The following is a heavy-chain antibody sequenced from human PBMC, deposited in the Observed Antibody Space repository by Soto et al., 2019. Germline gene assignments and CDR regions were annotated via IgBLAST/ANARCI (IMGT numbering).Heavy chain of an antibody. Sequence: ASVKVSCKASGYTFTSYYMHWVRQAPGQGLEWMGIINPSGGSTSYAQKFQGRVTMTRDTSTSTVYMELSSLRSEDTAVYYCARDMDGGFLRLGSSPYYYYGMDVWRQRPTVTVSS. J-gene: IGHJ6*02. CDR3: ARDMDGGFLRLGSSPYYYYGMDV. CDR1: GYTFTSYY. V-gene: IGHV1-46*01. D-gene: IGHD3-16*01. CDR2: INPSGGST.